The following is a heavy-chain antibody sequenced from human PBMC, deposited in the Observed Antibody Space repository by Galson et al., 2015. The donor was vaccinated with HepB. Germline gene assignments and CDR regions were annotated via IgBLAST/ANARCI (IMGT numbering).Heavy chain of an antibody. CDR3: TRVGPDWYFDL. D-gene: IGHD3-16*01. V-gene: IGHV3-49*04. CDR1: GFTFGDYA. CDR2: IRSKAYGGTT. Sequence: SLRLSCAASGFTFGDYAMSWVRQAPGKGLEWVGFIRSKAYGGTTEYAASVKGRFTISRDDSKSIAYLQMNSLKTEDTAVYYCTRVGPDWYFDLWGRGTLVTVSS. J-gene: IGHJ2*01.